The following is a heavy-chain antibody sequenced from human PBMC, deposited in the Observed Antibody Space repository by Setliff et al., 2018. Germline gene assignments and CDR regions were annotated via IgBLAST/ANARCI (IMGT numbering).Heavy chain of an antibody. J-gene: IGHJ3*02. CDR3: ARDSTDYYDSSGYYYGPRDNDAFDI. D-gene: IGHD3-22*01. CDR2: VHYDGVNK. V-gene: IGHV3-30*02. Sequence: PGGSLRLSCAASGFTFSTYYMHWVRQPPGKGLEWVAFVHYDGVNKHYRDSVKGRFTISRDNSKNTLYLQMNSLRPDDTAVYYCARDSTDYYDSSGYYYGPRDNDAFDIWGQGTMVTV. CDR1: GFTFSTYY.